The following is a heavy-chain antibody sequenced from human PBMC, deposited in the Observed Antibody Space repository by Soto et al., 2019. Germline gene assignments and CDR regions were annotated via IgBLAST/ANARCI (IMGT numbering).Heavy chain of an antibody. CDR3: ARGRTWELYDY. J-gene: IGHJ4*02. D-gene: IGHD1-7*01. CDR2: IDYSGGA. CDR1: GGSTSPYY. V-gene: IGHV4-59*01. Sequence: QVQLQESGPGLVKASETLSLTCTVSGGSTSPYYWSWLRQPPGKGLEWIGFIDYSGGARYNPSLKSRVTMSLDTSENQISLKLSSMTAADTAVYFCARGRTWELYDYWGQGTLVTVSS.